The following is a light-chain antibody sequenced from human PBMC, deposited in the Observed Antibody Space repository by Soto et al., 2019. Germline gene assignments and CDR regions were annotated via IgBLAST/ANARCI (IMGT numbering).Light chain of an antibody. Sequence: QFVLTQPASVSGSPGQSITISCTGTSSDVGNYNLVSWYQQHPGKAPKLMIYEGSKRPSGVSNRFSASKSGNTASLTISGLQAEDEADYYCCSYAGSSTYYVFGTGTKVTV. CDR2: EGS. CDR1: SSDVGNYNL. CDR3: CSYAGSSTYYV. J-gene: IGLJ1*01. V-gene: IGLV2-23*01.